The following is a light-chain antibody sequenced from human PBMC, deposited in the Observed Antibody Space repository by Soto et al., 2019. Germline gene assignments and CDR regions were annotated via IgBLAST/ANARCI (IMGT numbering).Light chain of an antibody. V-gene: IGKV1-5*01. CDR1: QSIGYW. CDR3: QQYNSFPKT. CDR2: AGS. J-gene: IGKJ1*01. Sequence: DIQMTQSPSTLSASMGDRVTITCRASQSIGYWLAWYQQKPGKAPYLLIYAGSTLETGVPSSFSGSVFGTEFTLTIASLQPDDSATYYCQQYNSFPKTFGRGTKVDIK.